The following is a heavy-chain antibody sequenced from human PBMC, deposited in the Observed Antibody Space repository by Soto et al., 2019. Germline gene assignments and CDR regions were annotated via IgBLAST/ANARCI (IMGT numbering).Heavy chain of an antibody. V-gene: IGHV3-48*03. J-gene: IGHJ3*02. Sequence: EAQLVESGGGLVQPGGSLRLSCAAFEFTLSSYEMDWVRQAPGKGLEWVSHIGRRGSPIYYADSVKGRFTISRDNAKNSVFLQMNSLRAEDTAVYYCARVYDDYLIDAFDIWGQGTMVSVSS. CDR2: IGRRGSPI. D-gene: IGHD4-17*01. CDR1: EFTLSSYE. CDR3: ARVYDDYLIDAFDI.